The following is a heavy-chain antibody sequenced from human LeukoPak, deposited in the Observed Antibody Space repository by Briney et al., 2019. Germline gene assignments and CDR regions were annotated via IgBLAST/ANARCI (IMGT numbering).Heavy chain of an antibody. Sequence: GGSLRLSCVASGFTFSSYEMNRVRQAPGKGLEWVSYISSSGSTIYYADSVKGRFTISRDNSKNTLYLQMNSLRAEDTAVYYCAKDRTSDDAFDIWGQGTMVTVSS. CDR3: AKDRTSDDAFDI. CDR1: GFTFSSYE. J-gene: IGHJ3*02. V-gene: IGHV3-48*03. D-gene: IGHD1/OR15-1a*01. CDR2: ISSSGSTI.